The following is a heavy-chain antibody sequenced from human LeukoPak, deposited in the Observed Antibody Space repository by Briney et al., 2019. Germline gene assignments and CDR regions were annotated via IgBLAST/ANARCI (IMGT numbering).Heavy chain of an antibody. J-gene: IGHJ5*02. V-gene: IGHV4-34*01. CDR2: INHSGST. Sequence: GSLRLSCAASGFTFSAYAMMWIRQPPGKGLEWIGEINHSGSTNYNPSLKSRVTISVDTSKNQFSLKLSSVTAADTAVYYCARDLGYCSSTSCYNWFDPWGQGTLVTVSS. CDR1: GFTFSAYA. CDR3: ARDLGYCSSTSCYNWFDP. D-gene: IGHD2-2*01.